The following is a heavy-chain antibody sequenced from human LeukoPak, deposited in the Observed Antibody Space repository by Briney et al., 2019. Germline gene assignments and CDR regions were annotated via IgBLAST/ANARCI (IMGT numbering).Heavy chain of an antibody. D-gene: IGHD4-17*01. CDR2: IYSGGST. J-gene: IGHJ3*02. V-gene: IGHV3-53*01. Sequence: GGSLRLSCAASGFTVSSNYMSWVRQAPGKGLEWVSVIYSGGSTYYADSVKGRFTISRDNSKNTLYLQMNSLRAEDTAVYYCAKDLAIVTTDNAFDIWGQGTMVTVSS. CDR3: AKDLAIVTTDNAFDI. CDR1: GFTVSSNY.